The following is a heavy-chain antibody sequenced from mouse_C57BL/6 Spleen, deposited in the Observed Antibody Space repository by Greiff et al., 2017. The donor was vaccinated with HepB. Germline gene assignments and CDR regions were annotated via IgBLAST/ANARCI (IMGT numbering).Heavy chain of an antibody. D-gene: IGHD2-1*01. Sequence: EVQRVESGGGLVKPGGSLKLSCAASGFTFSDYGMHWVRQAPEKGLEWVAYISSGSSTIYYADTVKGRFTIFRDNATNTLFLQMTSLRSEDTAMFDWARNGNYGGYFDVWGKGTTVTVAS. V-gene: IGHV5-17*01. J-gene: IGHJ1*03. CDR2: ISSGSSTI. CDR1: GFTFSDYG. CDR3: ARNGNYGGYFDV.